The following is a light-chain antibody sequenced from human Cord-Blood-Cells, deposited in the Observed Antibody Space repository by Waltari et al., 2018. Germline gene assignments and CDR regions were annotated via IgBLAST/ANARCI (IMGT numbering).Light chain of an antibody. J-gene: IGLJ2*01. CDR3: AAWDDSLNGLV. CDR2: SNN. Sequence: QSVLTQPPSASGTPGQRVTISCSGSSSNIGSNTVNWYQQLPGTAPKPLIYSNNQRPSGVPDLFSGSKSGTSASLAISGLQSEDEADYYCAAWDDSLNGLVFGGGTKLTVL. CDR1: SSNIGSNT. V-gene: IGLV1-44*01.